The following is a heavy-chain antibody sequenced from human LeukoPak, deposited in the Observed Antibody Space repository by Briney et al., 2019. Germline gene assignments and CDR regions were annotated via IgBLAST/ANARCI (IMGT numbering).Heavy chain of an antibody. J-gene: IGHJ3*02. V-gene: IGHV4-34*01. CDR1: GGPFSAYY. Sequence: SEALSLTCAFNGGPFSAYYWSWIRQAPGKGLEWIGEINHSGTTNYNPSFKSRVTISVGPPKKQFSLKVNSVTAADTAVFYCARGRFWAFDIWGQGSIVTVSS. CDR2: INHSGTT. D-gene: IGHD3-3*01. CDR3: ARGRFWAFDI.